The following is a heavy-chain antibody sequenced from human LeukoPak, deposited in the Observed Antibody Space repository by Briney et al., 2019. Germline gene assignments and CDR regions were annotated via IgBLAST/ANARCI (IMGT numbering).Heavy chain of an antibody. V-gene: IGHV1-69*04. CDR1: GGTFSSYA. Sequence: GASVKLSCKASGGTFSSYAISWVRQPPGQGLEWMGRIIPILGIANYAQKFQGRVTITAEKSTSTAYRELSSLRSEDTAVYYCARGYYDSSGYYEYYFAYWGQGTLVTVSS. CDR2: IIPILGIA. J-gene: IGHJ4*02. CDR3: ARGYYDSSGYYEYYFAY. D-gene: IGHD3-22*01.